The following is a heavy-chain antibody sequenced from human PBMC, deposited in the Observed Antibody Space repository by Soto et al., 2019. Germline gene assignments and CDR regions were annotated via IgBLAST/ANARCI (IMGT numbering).Heavy chain of an antibody. D-gene: IGHD3-16*01. CDR3: ARERGEGGAFDI. CDR2: ISYDGSNK. CDR1: GFTFSSYA. V-gene: IGHV3-30-3*01. J-gene: IGHJ3*02. Sequence: GGSLRLSCAASGFTFSSYAMHWVRQAPGKGLEWVAVISYDGSNKYYADSVKGRFTISRDNSKNTLYLQMNSLRAEDTAVYYCARERGEGGAFDIWGQGTMVTVSS.